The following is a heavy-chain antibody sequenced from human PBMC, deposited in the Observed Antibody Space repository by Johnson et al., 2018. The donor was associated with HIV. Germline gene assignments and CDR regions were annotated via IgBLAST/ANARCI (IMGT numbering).Heavy chain of an antibody. CDR1: GFTFSSYA. D-gene: IGHD3-3*01. V-gene: IGHV3-30*04. Sequence: EKLVESGGGVVQPGRSLRLSCAASGFTFSSYAMHCVRHAPGKGREWVAAISYDRSNQYYADPVKVRFTISSDHSKTTLYLQMNILSAEDTAVYYCASTIFGLAWHAFEIWGQGTMVTVSS. CDR3: ASTIFGLAWHAFEI. J-gene: IGHJ3*02. CDR2: ISYDRSNQ.